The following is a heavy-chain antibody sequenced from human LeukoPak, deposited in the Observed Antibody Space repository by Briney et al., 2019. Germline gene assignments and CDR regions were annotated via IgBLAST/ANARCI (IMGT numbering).Heavy chain of an antibody. CDR3: AKDRLYKDYYYYGMDV. CDR2: ISYDGSNK. D-gene: IGHD3-3*01. V-gene: IGHV3-30*18. J-gene: IGHJ6*02. Sequence: GGSLRLSCEASGFTFSSYGMHWVSQAPGKGLEWVAVISYDGSNKHNADSVKGRFTTSRDNSKNTLYLQMNSLRAEDTAVYYCAKDRLYKDYYYYGMDVWGQGTTVTVSS. CDR1: GFTFSSYG.